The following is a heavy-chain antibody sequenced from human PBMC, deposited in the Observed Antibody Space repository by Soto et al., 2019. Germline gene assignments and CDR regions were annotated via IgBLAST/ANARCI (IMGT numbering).Heavy chain of an antibody. V-gene: IGHV4-59*01. CDR2: VYHTGST. D-gene: IGHD6-19*01. CDR1: GASITTYY. J-gene: IGHJ4*02. Sequence: SETLSLTCDVSGASITTYYWSWIRQAPGKGLEWIGNVYHTGSTDYNSSLRGRVTISVDTSKNQFSLKVSSMTAADTAVYYCARRLFGSGWTLDSWGKGALVTVS. CDR3: ARRLFGSGWTLDS.